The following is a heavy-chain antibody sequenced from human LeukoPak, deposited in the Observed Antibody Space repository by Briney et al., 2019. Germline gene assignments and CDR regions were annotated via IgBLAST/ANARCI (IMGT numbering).Heavy chain of an antibody. CDR2: ISSSGSS. J-gene: IGHJ4*02. D-gene: IGHD1-26*01. CDR3: ARRTSNPVGAIDY. V-gene: IGHV4-39*01. CDR1: GGSISSSDYY. Sequence: SETLSLTCTVSGGSISSSDYYWGWIRQPPGKGLEWTGAISSSGSSYYNPSLKSRVTISVDSSENQFSLKLSSVTAADTAVYYCARRTSNPVGAIDYWGQGTLVTVSS.